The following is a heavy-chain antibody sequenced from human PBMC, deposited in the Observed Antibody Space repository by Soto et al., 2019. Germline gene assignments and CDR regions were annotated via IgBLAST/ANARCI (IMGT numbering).Heavy chain of an antibody. Sequence: SVKVSCKASGGTFSSYTIIWVRQAPGQGLEWMGRIIPILGIANYAQKFQGRVTITADKSTSTAYMELSSLRSEDTAVYYCASRGHDFWSGPFDYWGQGTLVTVSS. J-gene: IGHJ4*02. CDR1: GGTFSSYT. CDR2: IIPILGIA. D-gene: IGHD3-3*01. CDR3: ASRGHDFWSGPFDY. V-gene: IGHV1-69*02.